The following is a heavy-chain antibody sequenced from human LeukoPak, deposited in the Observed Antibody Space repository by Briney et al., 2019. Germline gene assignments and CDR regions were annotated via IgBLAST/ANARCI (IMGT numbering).Heavy chain of an antibody. CDR3: ARGGPSPTTVTSNWYFDL. V-gene: IGHV3-21*01. CDR2: ISSSSSYI. D-gene: IGHD4-11*01. CDR1: GFTFSSYS. Sequence: KPGGSLRLSCAASGFTFSSYSMNWVRQAPGKGLEWVSSISSSSSYIYYADSVKGRFTISRDNAKNSLYLQMNSLRAEDTAVYYCARGGPSPTTVTSNWYFDLWGRGTLVTVSS. J-gene: IGHJ2*01.